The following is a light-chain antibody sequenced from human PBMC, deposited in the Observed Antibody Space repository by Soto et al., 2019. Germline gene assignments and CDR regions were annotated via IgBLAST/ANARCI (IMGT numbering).Light chain of an antibody. CDR1: SSDVGGYNY. V-gene: IGLV2-14*01. Sequence: ALTXPASVSGPPGQSITISCTGTSSDVGGYNYVSWYQQHPGKAPKLMIYDVSNRPSGVSNRFSGSKSGNTASLTISGLQAEDEADYYCSSYTSSSTYVFGTGTKVTVL. CDR2: DVS. CDR3: SSYTSSSTYV. J-gene: IGLJ1*01.